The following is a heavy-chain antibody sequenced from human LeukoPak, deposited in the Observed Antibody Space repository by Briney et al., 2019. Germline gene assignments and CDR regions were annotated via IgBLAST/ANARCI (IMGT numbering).Heavy chain of an antibody. CDR2: IYYSGTT. Sequence: SETLSLTCSVSGGSISSTSFYWGWIRRPPGKGLEWIASIYYSGTTHYNPSLKSRVTMSVDTSKNQFSLKLSAVTAADTAVYYCARQFHGSGYVDDLWGQGTLVTVSS. J-gene: IGHJ5*02. D-gene: IGHD5-12*01. CDR1: GGSISSTSFY. CDR3: ARQFHGSGYVDDL. V-gene: IGHV4-39*01.